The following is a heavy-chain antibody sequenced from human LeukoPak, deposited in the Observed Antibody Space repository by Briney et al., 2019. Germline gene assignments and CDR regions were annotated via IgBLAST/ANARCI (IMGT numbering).Heavy chain of an antibody. J-gene: IGHJ4*02. CDR3: ARIISSPGADY. Sequence: ASVKVSCKASGYTFTSYGISWVRQAPGQGLEWMGWINPYSGDTNYAQNFQGRVTMTRDTSINTAYMELSRLTSDDTAIYYCARIISSPGADYWGQGTLVTVSS. D-gene: IGHD3-3*02. V-gene: IGHV1-2*02. CDR2: INPYSGDT. CDR1: GYTFTSYG.